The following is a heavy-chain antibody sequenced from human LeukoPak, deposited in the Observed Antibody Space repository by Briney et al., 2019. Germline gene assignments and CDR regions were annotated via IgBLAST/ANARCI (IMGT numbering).Heavy chain of an antibody. Sequence: PGGSLRLSCAASGFTFSSYAMSWVRQAPGKGLEWVSAISGSGGSTYYADSVKGRFTISRDNSKNTLYLQMNSLRAEDTAVYYCARDKTRDGYPLDAFDIWGQGTMVTVSS. CDR3: ARDKTRDGYPLDAFDI. D-gene: IGHD5-24*01. J-gene: IGHJ3*02. CDR2: ISGSGGST. V-gene: IGHV3-23*01. CDR1: GFTFSSYA.